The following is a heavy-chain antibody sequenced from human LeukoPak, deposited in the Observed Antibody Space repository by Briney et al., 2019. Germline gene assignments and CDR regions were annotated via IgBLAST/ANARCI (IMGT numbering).Heavy chain of an antibody. J-gene: IGHJ4*02. D-gene: IGHD3-22*01. CDR1: GYTFTSYA. Sequence: ASVKVSCKASGYTFTSYAMHWVRQAPGQRLEWMGWINAGNGNTKYSQEFQGRVTITRDTSASTAYMELSSLRSEDMAVYYCARAYYDSSGYYHCFDYWGQGTLVTVSS. CDR2: INAGNGNT. CDR3: ARAYYDSSGYYHCFDY. V-gene: IGHV1-3*03.